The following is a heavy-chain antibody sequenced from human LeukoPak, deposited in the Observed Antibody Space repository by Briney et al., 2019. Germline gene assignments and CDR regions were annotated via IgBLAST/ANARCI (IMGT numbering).Heavy chain of an antibody. CDR2: IHSSGST. D-gene: IGHD3-10*01. J-gene: IGHJ4*02. V-gene: IGHV4-59*01. CDR1: GGSLTNYY. CDR3: VRDRGGF. Sequence: SETLSLTCTVSGGSLTNYYWNWMRQPPGKGLEWIGNIHSSGSTHYKSSLKSRMTISIDTSKNQVFLKLTSVTAADTAVYYCVRDRGGFWGQRTLVTVSS.